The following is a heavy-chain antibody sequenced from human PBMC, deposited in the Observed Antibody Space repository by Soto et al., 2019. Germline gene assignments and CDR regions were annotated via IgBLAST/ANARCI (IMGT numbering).Heavy chain of an antibody. CDR1: GYTFTGYY. Sequence: ASVKVSCTASGYTFTGYYMHWVRQAPGQGLEWMGWINPNSGNTGYAQKFQGRVTMTRNTSISTAYMELSSLRSEDTAVYYCARGLEDDFWSGPYAFEICGQGTMVTV. V-gene: IGHV1-8*02. CDR2: INPNSGNT. J-gene: IGHJ3*02. D-gene: IGHD3-3*01. CDR3: ARGLEDDFWSGPYAFEI.